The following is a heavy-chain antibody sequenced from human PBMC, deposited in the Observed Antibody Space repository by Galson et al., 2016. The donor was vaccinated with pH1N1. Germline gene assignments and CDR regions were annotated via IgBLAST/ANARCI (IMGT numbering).Heavy chain of an antibody. D-gene: IGHD2-15*01. CDR1: GFIFTNYW. CDR2: VNNDGSST. CDR3: VRGRYCRGGSCYSPTAEYFQH. V-gene: IGHV3-74*01. J-gene: IGHJ1*01. Sequence: SLRLSCAASGFIFTNYWMHWVRQAPGRGLVWVARVNNDGSSTNYADSVKGRFTLSRDNAKNTVFLEMSSLRAEDTGAYYCVRGRYCRGGSCYSPTAEYFQHWGRGTLLTVSS.